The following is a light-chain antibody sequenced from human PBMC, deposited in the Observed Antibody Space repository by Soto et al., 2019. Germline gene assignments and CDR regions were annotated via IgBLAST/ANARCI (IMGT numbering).Light chain of an antibody. CDR1: SSDVGGFTY. J-gene: IGLJ1*01. Sequence: QSALTQPASVSGSPGQSIAISCTGTSSDVGGFTYVSWFQQHPGIAPKLTIYDVSHRPSGVSDRFSGSKSGNTASLTISWLQAEDEDYYYCSSYTSTSTYVFGTGTKVTVL. CDR3: SSYTSTSTYV. CDR2: DVS. V-gene: IGLV2-14*03.